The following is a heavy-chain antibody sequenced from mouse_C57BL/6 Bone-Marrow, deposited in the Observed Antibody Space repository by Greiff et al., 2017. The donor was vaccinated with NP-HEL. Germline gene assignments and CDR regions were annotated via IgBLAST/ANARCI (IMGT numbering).Heavy chain of an antibody. Sequence: EVKLMESGPGLVKPSQSLSLTCSVTGSSITSGYYWNWIRQFPGNKLEWMGYISYDGSNNYNPSLKNRISITRDTSKNQFFLKLNSVTTEDTATYYCAREALFMDYWGQGTSVTVSS. J-gene: IGHJ4*01. CDR3: AREALFMDY. CDR1: GSSITSGYY. V-gene: IGHV3-6*01. CDR2: ISYDGSN.